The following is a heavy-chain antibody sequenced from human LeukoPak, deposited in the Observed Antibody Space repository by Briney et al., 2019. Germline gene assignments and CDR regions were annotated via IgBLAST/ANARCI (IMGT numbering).Heavy chain of an antibody. CDR2: TSSDAGT. CDR1: GFTLNNYA. D-gene: IGHD2-15*01. CDR3: ARAPVTSCSGVLCYPFDY. Sequence: GGSLRLSCAASGFTLNNYAMSWVRQAPGKGLEWVSATSSDAGTYHADSVRGRFTISRDNSKNTLYLQMNSLRAEDAAVYYCARAPVTSCSGVLCYPFDYWGQGTLVTVSS. J-gene: IGHJ4*02. V-gene: IGHV3-23*01.